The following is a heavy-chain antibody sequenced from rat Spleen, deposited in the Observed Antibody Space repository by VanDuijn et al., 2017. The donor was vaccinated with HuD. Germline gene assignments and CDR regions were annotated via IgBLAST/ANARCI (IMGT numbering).Heavy chain of an antibody. J-gene: IGHJ4*01. Sequence: EVQLVESGGGLVQPGRSLKLSCAASGFTFTKYGMSWVRQAPTKGLEWVATINYDGSSTFYRDSVRDRFTISRDNTKSTLYLQMDSLKSEDTATYYCATDGYYDGTYYAVYVMDAWAQGASVTGSS. D-gene: IGHD1-12*02. CDR2: INYDGSST. V-gene: IGHV5-29*01. CDR3: ATDGYYDGTYYAVYVMDA. CDR1: GFTFTKYG.